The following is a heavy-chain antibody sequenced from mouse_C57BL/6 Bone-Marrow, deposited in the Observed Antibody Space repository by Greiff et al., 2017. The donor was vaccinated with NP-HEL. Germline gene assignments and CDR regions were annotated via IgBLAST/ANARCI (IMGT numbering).Heavy chain of an antibody. Sequence: QVQLKESGAELAKPGASVKLSCKASGYTFTSYWLHWVKQRPGQGLEWIGYINPSSGYTKYNQKFKDKATLTADKSSSTAYMQLSSLTYEDSAVYYCARLFITTQGDYAMDYWGQGTSVTVSS. D-gene: IGHD1-1*01. J-gene: IGHJ4*01. CDR2: INPSSGYT. CDR1: GYTFTSYW. V-gene: IGHV1-7*01. CDR3: ARLFITTQGDYAMDY.